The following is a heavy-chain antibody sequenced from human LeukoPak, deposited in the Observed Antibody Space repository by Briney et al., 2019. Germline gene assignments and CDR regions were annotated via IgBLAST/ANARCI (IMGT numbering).Heavy chain of an antibody. CDR2: MNPNSGNT. CDR3: ARGLTLWFGESLDY. D-gene: IGHD3-10*01. V-gene: IGHV1-8*01. CDR1: GYTFTSYD. Sequence: GASVKVSCKASGYTFTSYDINWVRQATGQGLEWMGWMNPNSGNTGYAQKFQGRVTMTRNTSISTAYMELSSLRSEDTAVYYCARGLTLWFGESLDYWGQGTLVTVSS. J-gene: IGHJ4*02.